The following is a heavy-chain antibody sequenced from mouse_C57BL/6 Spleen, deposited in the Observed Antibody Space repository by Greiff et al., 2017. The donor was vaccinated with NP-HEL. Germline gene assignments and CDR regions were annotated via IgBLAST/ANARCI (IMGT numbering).Heavy chain of an antibody. CDR3: ARGGYYYGSSYGFDY. CDR1: GFTFSSYA. CDR2: ISDGGSYT. V-gene: IGHV5-4*01. J-gene: IGHJ2*01. Sequence: EVQRVESGGGLVKPGGSLKLSCAASGFTFSSYAMSWVRQTPEKRLEWVATISDGGSYTYYPDNVKGRFTISRDNAKNNLYLQMSHLKSEDTAMYYCARGGYYYGSSYGFDYWGQGTTLTVSS. D-gene: IGHD1-1*01.